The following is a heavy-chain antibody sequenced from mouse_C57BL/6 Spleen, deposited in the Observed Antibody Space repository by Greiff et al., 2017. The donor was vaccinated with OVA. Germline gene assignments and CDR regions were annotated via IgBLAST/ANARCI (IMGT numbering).Heavy chain of an antibody. CDR3: TKVYYDYVDY. CDR2: IDPENGDT. J-gene: IGHJ2*01. Sequence: EVKLQQSGAELVRPGASVKLSCTASGFNIKDDYMHWVKQRPEQGLEWIGWIDPENGDTEYASKFQGKATITADTASNTAYLQLSSLTSEDTAVYYCTKVYYDYVDYWGQGTTLTVSS. D-gene: IGHD2-4*01. V-gene: IGHV14-4*01. CDR1: GFNIKDDY.